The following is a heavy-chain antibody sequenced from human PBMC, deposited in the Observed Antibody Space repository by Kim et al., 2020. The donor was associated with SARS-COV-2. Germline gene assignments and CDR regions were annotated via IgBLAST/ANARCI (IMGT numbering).Heavy chain of an antibody. CDR1: GFTVSSNY. CDR3: ARVTTTVPYYYYYYMDV. J-gene: IGHJ6*03. D-gene: IGHD4-4*01. Sequence: GGSLRLSCAASGFTVSSNYMSWVRQAPGKGLEWVSVIYSGGSTYYADSVKGRFTISRHNSKNTLYLQMNSLRAEDTAVYYCARVTTTVPYYYYYYMDVWGKGTTVTVSS. CDR2: IYSGGST. V-gene: IGHV3-53*04.